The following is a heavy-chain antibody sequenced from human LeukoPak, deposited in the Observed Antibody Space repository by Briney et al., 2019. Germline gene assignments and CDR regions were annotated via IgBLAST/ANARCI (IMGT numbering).Heavy chain of an antibody. V-gene: IGHV1-2*02. CDR1: GYTFTGYY. Sequence: ASVKVSCKASGYTFTGYYIHWVRQAPGQGLEWMGCINPNSGGTTYAQKFQGRVTMTRDTSISTAYMELSRLTSDDTAVYCCARGAEFDYWGQGTLVTVSS. J-gene: IGHJ4*02. CDR2: INPNSGGT. CDR3: ARGAEFDY.